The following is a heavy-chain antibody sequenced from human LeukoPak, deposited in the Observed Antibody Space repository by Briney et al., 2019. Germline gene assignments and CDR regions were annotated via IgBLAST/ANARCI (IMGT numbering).Heavy chain of an antibody. CDR2: IYSGGST. Sequence: GGSLRLSCAASGFTASTAYMSWVRQAPGKGLEWVSLIYSGGSTYYADSVKGRFTISRDNSKNTLYLQMNSLRAEDTAVYYCARDPRGYYGSGDDYWGQGTLVTVSS. CDR1: GFTASTAY. J-gene: IGHJ4*02. D-gene: IGHD3-10*01. V-gene: IGHV3-66*01. CDR3: ARDPRGYYGSGDDY.